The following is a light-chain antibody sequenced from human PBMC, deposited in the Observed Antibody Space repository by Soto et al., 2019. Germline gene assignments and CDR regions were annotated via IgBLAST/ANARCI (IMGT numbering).Light chain of an antibody. V-gene: IGKV3-15*01. CDR2: GAS. CDR3: QQYNNWLT. Sequence: EIVMTQSPATLSVSPRERATLSCRASQSVSSNLAWYQQKPGQAPRLLIYGASTRATGIPARFSGSGSGTEFTLTISSLQSKDFAVYYCQQYNNWLTFGGGTKVEIK. J-gene: IGKJ4*01. CDR1: QSVSSN.